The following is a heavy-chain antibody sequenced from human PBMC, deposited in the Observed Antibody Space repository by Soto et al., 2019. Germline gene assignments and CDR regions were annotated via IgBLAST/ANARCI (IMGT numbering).Heavy chain of an antibody. D-gene: IGHD3-22*01. V-gene: IGHV1-18*01. CDR3: ARDGKPKYYDSSGYSDY. CDR2: ISAYNGNT. J-gene: IGHJ4*02. Sequence: ASVKVSCKASGYTFTSYGISWVRQAPGQGLEWMGWISAYNGNTNYAQKLQGRVTMTTDTSTSTAYMELRSLRSDDTAVYYCARDGKPKYYDSSGYSDYWGQGTLVTVYS. CDR1: GYTFTSYG.